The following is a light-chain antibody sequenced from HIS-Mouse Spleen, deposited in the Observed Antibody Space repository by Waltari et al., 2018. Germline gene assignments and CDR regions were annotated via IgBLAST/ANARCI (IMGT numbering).Light chain of an antibody. Sequence: QSVLPQPPSASGTPGQRVTIPCSGSSSNIGSNYVYWYQQLPGTAPKLRIYRNNQRPSGVPDRFSGSKSGTSASLAISGLRSEDEADYYCAAWDDSLSGPVFGGGTKLTVL. V-gene: IGLV1-47*01. CDR1: SSNIGSNY. J-gene: IGLJ3*02. CDR3: AAWDDSLSGPV. CDR2: RNN.